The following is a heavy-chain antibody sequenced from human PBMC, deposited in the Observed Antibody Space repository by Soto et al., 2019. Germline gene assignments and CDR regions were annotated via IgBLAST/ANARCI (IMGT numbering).Heavy chain of an antibody. Sequence: PGGSLRLSCAASGFTLSTFVIHWVRQAPGKGLEWVALVSYDESHVYYADSVKGRFAISRDISKNTVYLQMDSLRSEDTAIYYCAKEMFTQPVPISSSPWGDSWGQGTLVTVSS. CDR1: GFTLSTFV. V-gene: IGHV3-30*18. CDR2: VSYDESHV. D-gene: IGHD6-6*01. CDR3: AKEMFTQPVPISSSPWGDS. J-gene: IGHJ5*01.